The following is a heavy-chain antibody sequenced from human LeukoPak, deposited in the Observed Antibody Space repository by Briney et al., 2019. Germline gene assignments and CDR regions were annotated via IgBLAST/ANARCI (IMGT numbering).Heavy chain of an antibody. CDR3: ARQTVAGAFDY. D-gene: IGHD6-19*01. J-gene: IGHJ4*02. CDR2: MYTSGST. CDR1: GGSISSHY. Sequence: PSETLSLTCTVSGGSISSHYWSWIRQPAGKGLEWIGRMYTSGSTNYNPSLKIRVTMSVDTSQNQFSLKLSSVAAADTAVYYCARQTVAGAFDYWGQGTLVTVSS. V-gene: IGHV4-4*07.